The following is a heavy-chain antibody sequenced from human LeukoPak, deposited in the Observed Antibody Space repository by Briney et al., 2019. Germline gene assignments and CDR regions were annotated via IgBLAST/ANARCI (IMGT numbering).Heavy chain of an antibody. CDR1: GFTFSAYS. J-gene: IGHJ5*02. CDR2: ISGSGRSI. D-gene: IGHD3-22*01. V-gene: IGHV3-48*01. Sequence: PGGSPRLSCAASGFTFSAYSMNWIGQAPGKGLEWISYISGSGRSIFSADSVRGRFTISRDNANNSLFLQMNSLRAEDTAVYYCARGRYYDTSAYNYFDPWGQGTLVTVSS. CDR3: ARGRYYDTSAYNYFDP.